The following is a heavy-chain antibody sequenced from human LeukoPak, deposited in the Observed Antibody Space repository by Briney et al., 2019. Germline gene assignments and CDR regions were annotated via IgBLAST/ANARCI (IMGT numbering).Heavy chain of an antibody. CDR2: IYPGYSDT. CDR1: GCIFTSYW. V-gene: IGHV5-51*01. Sequence: GGALEISWKGSGCIFTSYWIGLVRQVPGKGLEGMGIIYPGYSDTRYSPSFQGQVTISADKSISTAYLQWSSLKASDTAMYYCARPHCSSTSCYFYFDYWGQGPLVPVSS. D-gene: IGHD2-2*01. J-gene: IGHJ4*02. CDR3: ARPHCSSTSCYFYFDY.